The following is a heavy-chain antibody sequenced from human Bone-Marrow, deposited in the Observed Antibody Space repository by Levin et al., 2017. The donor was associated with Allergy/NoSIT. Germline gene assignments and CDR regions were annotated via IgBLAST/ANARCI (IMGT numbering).Heavy chain of an antibody. CDR1: GFSLSSCE. Sequence: ASVKVSCKASGFSLSSCEMHWVRQAPGQRLEWMGWINVGNGNTKYSQKFQGRVTITRDTSATTTYMALSSLRSQDTAVYYCAREVSGDSPGGLDIWGQGTLVTVSS. CDR2: INVGNGNT. J-gene: IGHJ3*02. D-gene: IGHD6-19*01. CDR3: AREVSGDSPGGLDI. V-gene: IGHV1-3*01.